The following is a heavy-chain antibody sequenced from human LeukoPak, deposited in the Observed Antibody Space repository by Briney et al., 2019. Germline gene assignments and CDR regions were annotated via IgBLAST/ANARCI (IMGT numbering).Heavy chain of an antibody. Sequence: PGGSLRLSCAASGFTFDDYGMSWVRHAPGKGLEWVSGINWNGGSTVYADSVKGRFTISRDNAKNSLYLQMNSLRAEDTALYYCARDSSGYSFYHMDVWGKGTTVTVSS. V-gene: IGHV3-20*04. CDR1: GFTFDDYG. CDR2: INWNGGST. J-gene: IGHJ6*03. D-gene: IGHD3-22*01. CDR3: ARDSSGYSFYHMDV.